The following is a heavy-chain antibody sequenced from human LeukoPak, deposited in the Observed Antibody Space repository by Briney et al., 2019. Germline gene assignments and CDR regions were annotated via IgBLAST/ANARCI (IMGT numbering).Heavy chain of an antibody. Sequence: GASVKVSCKASGYTFTGYYMHWVRQAPGQGLEWMGWINPNNGGTNYAQKCQGRVTMTRDTSISTAYMELSRLRSDDTAVYYCARGQQWLAQDYWGQGTLVTVSS. D-gene: IGHD6-19*01. CDR2: INPNNGGT. CDR1: GYTFTGYY. J-gene: IGHJ4*02. CDR3: ARGQQWLAQDY. V-gene: IGHV1-2*02.